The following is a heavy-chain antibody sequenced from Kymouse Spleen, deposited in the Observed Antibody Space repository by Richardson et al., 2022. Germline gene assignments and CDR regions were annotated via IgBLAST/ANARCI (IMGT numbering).Heavy chain of an antibody. J-gene: IGHJ6*02. CDR1: GFTFSNAW. CDR2: IKSKTDGGTT. Sequence: EVQLVESGGGLVKPGGSLRLSCAASGFTFSNAWMSWVRQAPGKGLEWVGRIKSKTDGGTTDYAAPVKGRFTISRDDSKNTLYLQMNSLKTEDTAVYYCTTGLVLRYFDWLPHYYYYGMDVWGQGTTVTVSS. CDR3: TTGLVLRYFDWLPHYYYYGMDV. D-gene: IGHD3-9*01. V-gene: IGHV3-15*01.